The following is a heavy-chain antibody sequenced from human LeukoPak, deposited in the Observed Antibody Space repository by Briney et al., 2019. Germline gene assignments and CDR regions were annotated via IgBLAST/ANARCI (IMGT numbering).Heavy chain of an antibody. CDR3: ARRYLGYCSSTSCYWVRRWFDP. Sequence: SETLSLTCAVYGESFSGYYWSWIRQPPGKGLEWIGEINHSGSTNYNPSLKSRVTISVDTSKNQFSLKLSSVTAADTAVYYCARRYLGYCSSTSCYWVRRWFDPWGQGTLVTVSS. CDR1: GESFSGYY. J-gene: IGHJ5*02. D-gene: IGHD2-2*01. CDR2: INHSGST. V-gene: IGHV4-34*01.